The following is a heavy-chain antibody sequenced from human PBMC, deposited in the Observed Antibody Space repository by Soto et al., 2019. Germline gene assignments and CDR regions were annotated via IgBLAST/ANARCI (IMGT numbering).Heavy chain of an antibody. D-gene: IGHD5-18*01. CDR2: IYYSGST. J-gene: IGHJ4*02. Sequence: SETLSLTCTVSGGSISSSSYYWGWIRQPPGKGLECIGSIYYSGSTYYNPSLKSRVTISVDTSKNQFSLKLSSVTAADTAVYYCARRGYSYGYGYWGQGTLVTVSS. CDR3: ARRGYSYGYGY. CDR1: GGSISSSSYY. V-gene: IGHV4-39*01.